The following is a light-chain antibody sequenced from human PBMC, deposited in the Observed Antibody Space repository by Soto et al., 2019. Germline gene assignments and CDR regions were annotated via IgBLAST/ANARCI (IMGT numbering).Light chain of an antibody. CDR2: DVA. J-gene: IGLJ2*01. CDR3: SSYTSSNTLV. CDR1: SSDVAYYNY. V-gene: IGLV2-14*01. Sequence: QSVLTQPASVSGSPGQSITISCTGTSSDVAYYNYVSWYQQHPGKVPKLMIYDVANRPSGVSNRFSGSKSGNTASLTISGVQAEDEADYYCSSYTSSNTLVFGGGTKVTVL.